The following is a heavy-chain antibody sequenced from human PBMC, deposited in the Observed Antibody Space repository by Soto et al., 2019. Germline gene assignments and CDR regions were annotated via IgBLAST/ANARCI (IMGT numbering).Heavy chain of an antibody. Sequence: PETLSLTCTFSGCSISRYYWSWIRQPAGKGLEWIGRIYTSGSTNYNPSLKSRVTMSVDTSKNQFSLKLSSVTAADTAVYYCARERGVVVVAATPRSNNWFDPWGQGTLVTVSS. V-gene: IGHV4-4*07. CDR2: IYTSGST. J-gene: IGHJ5*02. CDR1: GCSISRYY. CDR3: ARERGVVVVAATPRSNNWFDP. D-gene: IGHD2-15*01.